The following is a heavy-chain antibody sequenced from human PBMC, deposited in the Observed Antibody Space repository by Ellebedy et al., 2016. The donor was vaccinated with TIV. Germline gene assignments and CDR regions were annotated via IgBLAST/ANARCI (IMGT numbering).Heavy chain of an antibody. CDR3: ATLRGYDILTGYLPRYFDL. CDR2: ITGGGSNT. Sequence: GGSLRLXXAASGFTFDSYAMNWVRQAPGKGLEWVSGITGGGSNTYYADSVRGRFTISRDNSRNSLFLQMNSLRVEDTAVYYCATLRGYDILTGYLPRYFDLWGRGTLVTVSS. V-gene: IGHV3-23*01. CDR1: GFTFDSYA. J-gene: IGHJ2*01. D-gene: IGHD3-9*01.